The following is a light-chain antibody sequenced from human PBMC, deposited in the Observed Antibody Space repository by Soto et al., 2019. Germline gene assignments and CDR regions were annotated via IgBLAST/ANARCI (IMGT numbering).Light chain of an antibody. CDR1: SSNVGKNY. CDR2: DNS. CDR3: GTWDSSLSGVV. Sequence: QSVLTQPPSVSAAPGQQISIPCSGSSSNVGKNYVSWYQQLPGTAPKLLIYDNSQRPSGIPDRFSGSKSGTSATLGITGLQAGDEADYYCGTWDSSLSGVVLGGGTQPTVL. V-gene: IGLV1-51*01. J-gene: IGLJ2*01.